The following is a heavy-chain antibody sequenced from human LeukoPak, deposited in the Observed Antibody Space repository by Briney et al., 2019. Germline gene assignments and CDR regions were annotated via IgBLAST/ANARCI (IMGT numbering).Heavy chain of an antibody. V-gene: IGHV3-30*04. D-gene: IGHD2-21*02. CDR1: GFTFSNYA. CDR3: ARDADWVMTAGYFDY. J-gene: IGHJ4*02. CDR2: ISYDGTKN. Sequence: QPGGSLRLSCAAPGFTFSNYAMHWVRQAPGKGLEWVAIISYDGTKNYYADSVKGRITISRDNSKNTLYLHMNSLRAEDAAVYYCARDADWVMTAGYFDYCGQGTLVTVSS.